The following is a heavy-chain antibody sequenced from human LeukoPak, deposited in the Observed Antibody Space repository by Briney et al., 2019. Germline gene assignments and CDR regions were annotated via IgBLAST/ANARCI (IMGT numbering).Heavy chain of an antibody. CDR1: GFTFDDYA. Sequence: GGSLRLSCAASGFTFDDYAMHWVRQAPGKGLEWVSGISWNSGSIGYADSVKGRFTISRDNAKNSLYLQMNSLRAEDTALYYCAKDIGNLKDYYDSSGYYGLDYWGQGTLVTVSS. CDR2: ISWNSGSI. J-gene: IGHJ4*02. V-gene: IGHV3-9*01. D-gene: IGHD3-22*01. CDR3: AKDIGNLKDYYDSSGYYGLDY.